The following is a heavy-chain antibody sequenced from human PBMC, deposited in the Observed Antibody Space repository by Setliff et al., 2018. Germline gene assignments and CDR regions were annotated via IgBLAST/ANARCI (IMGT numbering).Heavy chain of an antibody. J-gene: IGHJ4*02. CDR3: AREVLSTVVAWDY. V-gene: IGHV1-2*02. CDR2: INPNSGDT. Sequence: ASVKVSCKASGNTFTGYYIHWLRQAPGQGLEWMGCINPNSGDTTFAQKFRGRVTITRDTSNSTDYMDLSRLTSDDTAVYYCAREVLSTVVAWDYWGQGTLVTVSS. D-gene: IGHD4-17*01. CDR1: GNTFTGYY.